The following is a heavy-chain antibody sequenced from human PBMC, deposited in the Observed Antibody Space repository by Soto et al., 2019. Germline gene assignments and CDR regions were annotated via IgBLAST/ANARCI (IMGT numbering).Heavy chain of an antibody. CDR2: IYPGDSDT. Sequence: GESLKISCKGSGYSFANYWSGWVRQMPGKGLEWMGIIYPGDSDTRYSPSFQGQVTISADKSISTAYLQWSSLKASDTAMYYCARLFSADGYNWFDPWGQGTLVTVSS. CDR3: ARLFSADGYNWFDP. J-gene: IGHJ5*02. V-gene: IGHV5-51*01. CDR1: GYSFANYW.